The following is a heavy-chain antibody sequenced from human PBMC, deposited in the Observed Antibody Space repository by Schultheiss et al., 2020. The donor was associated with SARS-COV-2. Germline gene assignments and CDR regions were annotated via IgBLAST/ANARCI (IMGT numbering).Heavy chain of an antibody. D-gene: IGHD4-17*01. CDR3: ARADYGDYPGSYWYFDL. CDR2: ISAYNGNT. J-gene: IGHJ2*01. V-gene: IGHV1-18*01. CDR1: GYTFTSYG. Sequence: ASVKVSCKASGYTFTSYGISWVRQAPGQGLEWMGWISAYNGNTNYAQKFQGRVTMTTDTSTSTAYMELRSLRSDDTAVYYCARADYGDYPGSYWYFDLWGRGTLVTVSS.